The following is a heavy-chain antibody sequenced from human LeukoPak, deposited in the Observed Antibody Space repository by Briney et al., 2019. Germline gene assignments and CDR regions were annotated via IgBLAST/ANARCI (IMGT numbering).Heavy chain of an antibody. CDR1: GFTFSSYA. Sequence: PGGSLRLSCAASGFTFSSYAMHWVRQAPGKGLEWVAVISYDGSNKYYTGSVKGRFTISRDNSKNTLYLQMNSLRAEDTAVYYCAREPTHDFWSGYYSVDAFDIWGQGTMVTVSS. V-gene: IGHV3-30-3*01. CDR3: AREPTHDFWSGYYSVDAFDI. CDR2: ISYDGSNK. D-gene: IGHD3-3*01. J-gene: IGHJ3*02.